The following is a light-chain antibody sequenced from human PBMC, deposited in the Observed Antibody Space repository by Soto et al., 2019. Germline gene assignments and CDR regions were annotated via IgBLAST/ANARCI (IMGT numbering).Light chain of an antibody. V-gene: IGKV3-20*01. Sequence: EIVLTQSPGTLSVSPGERVTLSCRASQSVGSSYLAWYQQRPGQAPRLIIFGASYRATGIPDRFSGSESGTDFTLTISRLEPEDFAVYYCQQYSSSPPEFTFGPGTKGDSK. J-gene: IGKJ3*01. CDR1: QSVGSSY. CDR3: QQYSSSPPEFT. CDR2: GAS.